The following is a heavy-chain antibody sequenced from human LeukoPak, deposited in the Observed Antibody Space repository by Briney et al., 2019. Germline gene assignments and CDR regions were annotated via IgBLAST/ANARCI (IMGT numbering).Heavy chain of an antibody. CDR1: GFTFSSYW. D-gene: IGHD6-13*01. CDR3: ARVSIAAAGTFCYFDY. CDR2: IKQDGSEK. Sequence: PGGSLRLSCAASGFTFSSYWMSWVRQAPGKGLEWVANIKQDGSEKYYVDSVKGRFTISRDNAKNPLYLQMNSLRAEDTAVYYCARVSIAAAGTFCYFDYWGQGTLVTVSS. J-gene: IGHJ4*02. V-gene: IGHV3-7*04.